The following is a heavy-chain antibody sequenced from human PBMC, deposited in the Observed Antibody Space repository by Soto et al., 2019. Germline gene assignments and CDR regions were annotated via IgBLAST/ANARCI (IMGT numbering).Heavy chain of an antibody. CDR3: ARVGQVSGLYYYYGMDV. J-gene: IGHJ6*02. CDR2: INHSGST. CDR1: GGSFSGYY. D-gene: IGHD3-16*01. Sequence: SETLSLTCAVYGGSFSGYYWSWIRQPPGKGLEWIGEINHSGSTNYNPSLKSRVTISVDTSKNQFSLKLSSVTAADTAVHYCARVGQVSGLYYYYGMDVWGQGTTVTVSS. V-gene: IGHV4-34*01.